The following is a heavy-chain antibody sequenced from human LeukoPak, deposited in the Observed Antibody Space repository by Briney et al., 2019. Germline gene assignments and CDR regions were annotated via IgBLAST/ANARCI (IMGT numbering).Heavy chain of an antibody. CDR1: GFAFSVYA. Sequence: GGSLRLSCAASGFAFSVYAMSWLRQPPGKGLEWVSAISGSGGSTYYADSVKGRFTISRDNSKNTLYLQMNSLRAEDTAVYYCAKRVDTAMEPDYWGQGTLVTVSS. J-gene: IGHJ4*02. V-gene: IGHV3-23*01. CDR3: AKRVDTAMEPDY. D-gene: IGHD5-18*01. CDR2: ISGSGGST.